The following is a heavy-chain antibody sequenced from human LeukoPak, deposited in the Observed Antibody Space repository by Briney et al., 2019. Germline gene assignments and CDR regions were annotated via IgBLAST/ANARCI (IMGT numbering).Heavy chain of an antibody. J-gene: IGHJ4*02. CDR3: ATPSSTCSQGTFDY. Sequence: ASVKVSCKVSGYTLTELSMHWVRQAPGKGLEWMGGFDPEDGETIYAQKFQGRVTMTEDTSTDTAYMELSSLRSEDTAVYYCATPSSTCSQGTFDYWGQGTLVTVSS. V-gene: IGHV1-24*01. CDR2: FDPEDGET. D-gene: IGHD2-2*01. CDR1: GYTLTELS.